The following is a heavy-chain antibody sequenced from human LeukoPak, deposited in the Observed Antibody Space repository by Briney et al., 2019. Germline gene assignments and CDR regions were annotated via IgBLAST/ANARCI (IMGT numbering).Heavy chain of an antibody. Sequence: PGGSLRLSCAASGFTFSNYAMNWVRQAPGKGLEWVSSISESGDTTHYADSVKGRFTISRDNAQNTLYLQMNTLRAEDTALYYCAKQWVDCWGLGTLVTVSS. CDR3: AKQWVDC. V-gene: IGHV3-23*01. J-gene: IGHJ4*02. CDR1: GFTFSNYA. CDR2: ISESGDTT. D-gene: IGHD1-26*01.